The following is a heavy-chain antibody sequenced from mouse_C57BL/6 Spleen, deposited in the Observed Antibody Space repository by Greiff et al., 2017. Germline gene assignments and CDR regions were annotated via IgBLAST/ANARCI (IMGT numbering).Heavy chain of an antibody. CDR3: ARIGEISNRGYYAMDY. J-gene: IGHJ4*01. D-gene: IGHD4-1*01. Sequence: QVQLQQSGPELVKPGASVKISCKASGYAFSSSWMNWVKQRPGKGLEWIGRIYPGDGDTNYNGKFKGKATLTADKSSSTAYMQLSSLTSEDSAVYFCARIGEISNRGYYAMDYWGQGTSVTVSS. CDR1: GYAFSSSW. CDR2: IYPGDGDT. V-gene: IGHV1-82*01.